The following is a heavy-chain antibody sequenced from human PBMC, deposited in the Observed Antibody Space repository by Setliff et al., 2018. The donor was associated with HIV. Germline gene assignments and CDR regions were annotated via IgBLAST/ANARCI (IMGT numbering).Heavy chain of an antibody. D-gene: IGHD6-6*01. V-gene: IGHV3-15*01. Sequence: PGGSLRLSCTASGFSFSNAWMSWVRQAPGKGLEWVGHITSKTDGETTDYAAPVKGRFTISRDDSKNTLYLQMNNLKTEDTALYYCTRDGYHIGIAAPDSWGQGTLVTVSS. CDR3: TRDGYHIGIAAPDS. CDR1: GFSFSNAW. J-gene: IGHJ4*02. CDR2: ITSKTDGETT.